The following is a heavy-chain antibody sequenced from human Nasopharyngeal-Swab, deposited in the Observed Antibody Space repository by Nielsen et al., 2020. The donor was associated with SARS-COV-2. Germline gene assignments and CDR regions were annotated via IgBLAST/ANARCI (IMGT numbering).Heavy chain of an antibody. V-gene: IGHV3-23*05. CDR1: GFTISNSG. CDR3: AKGDYGVFDP. CDR2: ISTGSYT. Sequence: GESLKISCGVSGFTISNSGMSWVRQAPGKGLEWVSLISTGSYTYYADSVKGRFTISRDNSRNTLVLQMNGLRVEDTAVYYCAKGDYGVFDPWGQGTLVTVSS. D-gene: IGHD4/OR15-4a*01. J-gene: IGHJ5*02.